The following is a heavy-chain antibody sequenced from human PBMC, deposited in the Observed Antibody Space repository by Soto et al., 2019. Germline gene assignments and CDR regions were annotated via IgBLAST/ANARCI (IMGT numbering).Heavy chain of an antibody. D-gene: IGHD6-13*01. Sequence: ASVKVSCKASGYTFTRYGISWVRQAPGQGLEWMGWISAYNGNTNYAQKLQGRVTMTTDTSTSTAYMELRSLRSDDTAVYYCASLRWESAYTSSWLDYGMDVCGQGTTVTASS. CDR1: GYTFTRYG. CDR3: ASLRWESAYTSSWLDYGMDV. V-gene: IGHV1-18*01. J-gene: IGHJ6*02. CDR2: ISAYNGNT.